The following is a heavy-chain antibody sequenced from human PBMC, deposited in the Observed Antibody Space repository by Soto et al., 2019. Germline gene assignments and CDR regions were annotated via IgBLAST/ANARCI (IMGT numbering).Heavy chain of an antibody. CDR2: IYYSGST. D-gene: IGHD2-2*01. CDR1: GGSVSSGSYY. V-gene: IGHV4-61*01. CDR3: ARENHTSGYCSSTSCQCYYGMDV. J-gene: IGHJ6*02. Sequence: PSETLSLTCTVSGGSVSSGSYYWSWIRQPPGKGLEWIGYIYYSGSTNYNPSLKSRVTISVDTSKNQFSLKLSSVTAADTAVYYCARENHTSGYCSSTSCQCYYGMDVWGQGTTVTVSS.